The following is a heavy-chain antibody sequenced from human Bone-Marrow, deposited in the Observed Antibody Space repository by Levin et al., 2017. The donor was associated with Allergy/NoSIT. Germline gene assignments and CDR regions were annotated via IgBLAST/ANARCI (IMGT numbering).Heavy chain of an antibody. CDR2: IDPTDGDP. CDR1: GYTFDNHY. CDR3: ARDILLRTLQMAGLE. Sequence: ASVKVSCKATGYTFDNHYMHWIRQAPGQGPEWLAKIDPTDGDPDYAQKFQGRLSVTRDRSTNTFYLELSSLTSQDTAIYYCARDILLRTLQMAGLEWGQGTLVTVSS. D-gene: IGHD2-8*02. V-gene: IGHV1-46*02. J-gene: IGHJ4*02.